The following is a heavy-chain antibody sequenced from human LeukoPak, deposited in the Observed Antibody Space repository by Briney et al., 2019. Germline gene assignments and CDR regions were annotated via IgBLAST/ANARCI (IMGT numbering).Heavy chain of an antibody. CDR2: ISWNSGSI. D-gene: IGHD1-26*01. J-gene: IGHJ4*02. V-gene: IGHV3-9*01. CDR3: ARDPSGSYDY. Sequence: GGSLRLSCAASGFTFDDYAMHWVRQAPGKGLEWVSGISWNSGSIGYADSVKGRFTISRDNSKNTLYLQMNSLRAEDTAVYYCARDPSGSYDYWGQGTLVTVSS. CDR1: GFTFDDYA.